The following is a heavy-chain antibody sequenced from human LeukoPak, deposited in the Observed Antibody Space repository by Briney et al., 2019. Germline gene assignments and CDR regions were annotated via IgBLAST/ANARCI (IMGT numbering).Heavy chain of an antibody. Sequence: GGSLRLSCADSGFTFSSYALSWVRQAPGKGLEWVSAISGSGGSTYYADSVRGRFSISRDDARNSLYLQMDSLRGDDTAVYYCARLRRNSDSSGYYFYYDYWGQGTLVTVSS. D-gene: IGHD3-22*01. CDR1: GFTFSSYA. CDR3: ARLRRNSDSSGYYFYYDY. V-gene: IGHV3-23*01. J-gene: IGHJ4*02. CDR2: ISGSGGST.